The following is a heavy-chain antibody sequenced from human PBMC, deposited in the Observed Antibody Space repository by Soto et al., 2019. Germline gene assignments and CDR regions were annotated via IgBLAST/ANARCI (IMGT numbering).Heavy chain of an antibody. V-gene: IGHV3-48*03. CDR2: IHASSISNI. J-gene: IGHJ6*02. Sequence: GGSLRLSCVASGFALSSYHMDWVRQAPGKGLEWISYIHASSISNIYYADSVKGRFTISRDNAKNSLYLQMDSLRAEDTAVYYCARDGTTGTANYHYAMDVWGQGTTVTVSS. CDR1: GFALSSYH. D-gene: IGHD4-17*01. CDR3: ARDGTTGTANYHYAMDV.